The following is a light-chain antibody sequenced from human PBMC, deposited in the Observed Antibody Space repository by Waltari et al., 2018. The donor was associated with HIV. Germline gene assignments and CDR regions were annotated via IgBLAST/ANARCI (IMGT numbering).Light chain of an antibody. CDR3: CAYAGSTTYVI. V-gene: IGLV2-23*02. J-gene: IGLJ2*01. Sequence: QSALTQPASVSGSPGQSITISCPGTSSDVGGYNLVSWYQQHPGKAPKLMIYEVSKRPSGVSKRFSGSKSGNTASLTISGLQAEDEADYYCCAYAGSTTYVIFGGGTKLTVL. CDR2: EVS. CDR1: SSDVGGYNL.